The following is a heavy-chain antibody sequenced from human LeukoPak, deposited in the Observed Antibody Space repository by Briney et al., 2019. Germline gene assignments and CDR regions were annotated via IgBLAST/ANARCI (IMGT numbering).Heavy chain of an antibody. D-gene: IGHD3-10*01. Sequence: ASVKVSCKASGYTFTGYYMHWVRQAPGQGLEWMGWINPNSGGTDYAQKFQGRVTMTRDTSISTAYMELRSLRSDDTAVYYCARVNYYGSGSYYDYYYYMDVWGKGTTVTVSS. J-gene: IGHJ6*03. CDR3: ARVNYYGSGSYYDYYYYMDV. CDR1: GYTFTGYY. V-gene: IGHV1-2*02. CDR2: INPNSGGT.